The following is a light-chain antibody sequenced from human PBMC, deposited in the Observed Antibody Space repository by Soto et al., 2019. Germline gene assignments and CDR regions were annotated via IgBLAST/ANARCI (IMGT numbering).Light chain of an antibody. CDR1: QSVSSY. J-gene: IGKJ5*01. CDR2: DAF. V-gene: IGKV3-11*01. Sequence: EIVLTQSPATLSLSPGERATLSCRASQSVSSYLAWYQQKPGQAPRLLIYDAFNRAAGIPARFSGSGSGTDFTLTISSLEHEDFAVYYCQHRSNWPITFGQGTRLEIK. CDR3: QHRSNWPIT.